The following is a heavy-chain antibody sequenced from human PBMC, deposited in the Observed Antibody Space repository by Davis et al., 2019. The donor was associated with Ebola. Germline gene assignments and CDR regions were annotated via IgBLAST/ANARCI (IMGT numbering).Heavy chain of an antibody. CDR1: GYTFTSYG. J-gene: IGHJ4*02. CDR3: ARAQFPTTSDH. V-gene: IGHV1-69*04. Sequence: AASVKVSCKASGYTFTSYGISWVRQAPGQGLEWMGRIIPILGIANYAQKFQGRVTITADKSTSTAYMEVGILRSDDTAVYYCARAQFPTTSDHWGQGTLVTVSS. CDR2: IIPILGIA. D-gene: IGHD1-1*01.